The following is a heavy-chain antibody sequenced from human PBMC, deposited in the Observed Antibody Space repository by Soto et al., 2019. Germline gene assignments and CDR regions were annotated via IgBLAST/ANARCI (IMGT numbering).Heavy chain of an antibody. Sequence: LRLSCPASGFTFSSFWMSWVRQAPGMGLEWVANIKQDGSEKYYVDSVKGRFTVSRDTAMYYCVRDGGRGYDGNYGDYSFDLWGQGTQVTVSS. D-gene: IGHD4-17*01. CDR1: GFTFSSFW. CDR2: IKQDGSEK. CDR3: DL. J-gene: IGHJ4*02. V-gene: IGHV3-7*01.